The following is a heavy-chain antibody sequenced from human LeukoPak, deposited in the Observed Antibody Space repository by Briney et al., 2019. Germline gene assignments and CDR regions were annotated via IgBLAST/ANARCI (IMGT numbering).Heavy chain of an antibody. V-gene: IGHV4-34*01. Sequence: KPSETLSLTCAVYGGSLSGYYWSWIRQPPGKGLEWIGEINHSGSTNSNPSLKSRVTMSVDTSKNQFSLKLSSVTAADTAVYYCASFPQVEDYYYYGMDVWGQGTTVTVSS. CDR3: ASFPQVEDYYYYGMDV. CDR1: GGSLSGYY. D-gene: IGHD1-1*01. J-gene: IGHJ6*02. CDR2: INHSGST.